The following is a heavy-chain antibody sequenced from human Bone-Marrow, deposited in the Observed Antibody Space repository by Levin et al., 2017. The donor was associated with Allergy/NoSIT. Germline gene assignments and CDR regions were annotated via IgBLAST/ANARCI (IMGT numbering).Heavy chain of an antibody. J-gene: IGHJ6*04. CDR3: ARTLSGPLGRMDV. CDR2: ISSSSTI. Sequence: GGSLRLSCAASGFTFSSYELNWVRQAPGKGLEWVSYISSSSTIYYADSVKGRFAISRDNAKNLLYLQMNSLRAEDTAVYYCARTLSGPLGRMDVWGKGTTVTVSS. CDR1: GFTFSSYE. D-gene: IGHD3-10*01. V-gene: IGHV3-48*03.